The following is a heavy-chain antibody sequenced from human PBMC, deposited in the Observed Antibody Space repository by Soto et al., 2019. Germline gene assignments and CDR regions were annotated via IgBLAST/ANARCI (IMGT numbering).Heavy chain of an antibody. Sequence: QVQLQESGPGLVKPSETLSLMCTVSGGFISSHYWSWIRQTPGKGLEWIAYTYNSGSTKYNPSLKSRASISVDTSKNQFPLKLSSVTAADTALYYCAGGSGSSSWYGEAFDIWGQGTMVTVSS. V-gene: IGHV4-59*08. D-gene: IGHD6-13*01. CDR1: GGFISSHY. CDR2: TYNSGST. CDR3: AGGSGSSSWYGEAFDI. J-gene: IGHJ3*02.